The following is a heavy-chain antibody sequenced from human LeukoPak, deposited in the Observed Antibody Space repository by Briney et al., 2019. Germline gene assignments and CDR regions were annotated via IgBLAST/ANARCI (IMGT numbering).Heavy chain of an antibody. Sequence: SETLSLTCTVSGGSISSGSYYWSWIRQPAGKGLEWIGRIYTSGSTNYNPSLKSRVTMSVDTSKNQFSLKLSSVTAADTAVYYCARGESIAARGQRKPFDYWGQGTLVTVSS. D-gene: IGHD6-6*01. J-gene: IGHJ4*02. CDR2: IYTSGST. V-gene: IGHV4-61*02. CDR3: ARGESIAARGQRKPFDY. CDR1: GGSISSGSYY.